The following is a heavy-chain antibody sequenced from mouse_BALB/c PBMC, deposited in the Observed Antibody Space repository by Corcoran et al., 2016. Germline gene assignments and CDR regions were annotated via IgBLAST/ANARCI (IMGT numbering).Heavy chain of an antibody. J-gene: IGHJ4*01. CDR2: INTYTGEP. CDR1: GYTFTNYG. CDR3: ARRRRVDYDDYAMDY. V-gene: IGHV9-3-1*01. Sequence: QIQLVQSGPELKKPGETVKISCKASGYTFTNYGMNWVKQAPGKGLKWMGWINTYTGEPTYADDFKGRFAFSLETSASTAYLQINNLKNEDTATYFCARRRRVDYDDYAMDYWGQGTSVTVSS. D-gene: IGHD2-4*01.